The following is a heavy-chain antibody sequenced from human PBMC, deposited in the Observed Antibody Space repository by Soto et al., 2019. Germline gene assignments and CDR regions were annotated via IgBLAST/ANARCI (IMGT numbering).Heavy chain of an antibody. J-gene: IGHJ6*02. D-gene: IGHD3-3*01. Sequence: EVQLVESGGGLVRPGGSLRLSCAASGFTFSSYSMNWVRQAPGKGLEWVSSISSSSSYIYYADSVKGRFTISRDNAKNSLYLQMNSLRAEDTAVYYCAAGHYDFWSGYYYYYYGMDVWGQGTTVTVSS. V-gene: IGHV3-21*01. CDR2: ISSSSSYI. CDR3: AAGHYDFWSGYYYYYYGMDV. CDR1: GFTFSSYS.